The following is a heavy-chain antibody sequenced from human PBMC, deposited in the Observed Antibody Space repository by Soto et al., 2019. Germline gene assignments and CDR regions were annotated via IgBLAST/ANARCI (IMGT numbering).Heavy chain of an antibody. D-gene: IGHD2-15*01. V-gene: IGHV1-69*06. Sequence: SVKVSCKASGGTFSSYAISWVRQAPGQGLEWMGGIIPIFGTANYAQKFQGRVTITADKSTSTAYMELSSLRSEDTAVYYCARGEKNWGCSGGSCCAFPSDIWGQGTMVTVSS. J-gene: IGHJ3*02. CDR3: ARGEKNWGCSGGSCCAFPSDI. CDR1: GGTFSSYA. CDR2: IIPIFGTA.